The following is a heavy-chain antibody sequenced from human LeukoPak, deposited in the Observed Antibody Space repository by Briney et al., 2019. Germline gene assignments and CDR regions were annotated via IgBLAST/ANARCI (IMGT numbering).Heavy chain of an antibody. Sequence: SETLSLTCSVSGGSISSLYWSWSRQPPGKGLEWIGYIYYTGSTNYNPSLKSRVTMFVDMSKNQFSLRLSSVTAADTAVYYCARHRAYSSSSPFDYWGQGTLVTVSS. CDR2: IYYTGST. CDR1: GGSISSLY. J-gene: IGHJ4*02. D-gene: IGHD6-6*01. CDR3: ARHRAYSSSSPFDY. V-gene: IGHV4-59*08.